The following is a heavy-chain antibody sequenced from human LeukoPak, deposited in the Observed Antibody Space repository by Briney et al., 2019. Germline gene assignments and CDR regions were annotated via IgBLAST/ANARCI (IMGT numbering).Heavy chain of an antibody. CDR3: ARATGGKPYYFDY. V-gene: IGHV4-59*01. J-gene: IGHJ4*02. CDR2: IYYSGST. Sequence: SETLSLTCTVPGGSISSYYRSWIRQPPGKGLGWIGYIYYSGSTNYNPSLKSRVTISVDTSKNQFSLKLSSVTAADTAVYYCARATGGKPYYFDYWGQGTLVAVSS. D-gene: IGHD4-23*01. CDR1: GGSISSYY.